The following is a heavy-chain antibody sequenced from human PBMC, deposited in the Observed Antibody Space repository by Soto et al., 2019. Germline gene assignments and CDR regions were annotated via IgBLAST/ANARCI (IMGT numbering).Heavy chain of an antibody. J-gene: IGHJ3*02. V-gene: IGHV1-46*03. CDR3: ARDRDCSGGSCLHAFDI. D-gene: IGHD2-15*01. Sequence: GASMKVSCKASGYTFTSYYIHWVRQATGQGIERMGIINPSGGITSYAQKFQCRVTMTRDTSTSTVYMELSSLRSEDTAVYYCARDRDCSGGSCLHAFDIWGQGTMVTVSS. CDR2: INPSGGIT. CDR1: GYTFTSYY.